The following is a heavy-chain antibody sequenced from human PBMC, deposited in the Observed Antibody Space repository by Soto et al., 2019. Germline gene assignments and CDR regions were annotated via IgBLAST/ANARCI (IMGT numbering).Heavy chain of an antibody. CDR1: GGTFRTYA. CDR3: ATTRHYFLDY. V-gene: IGHV1-69*01. CDR2: IIPIFGSA. Sequence: QVQLVQSGAEVKKPGSSVTVSCKASGGTFRTYAITWVRQAPGQGLEWMGGIIPIFGSAKYAQKFQDRVTLTSDESTSTAYMELSSLRSEVTAVYYCATTRHYFLDYWGQGTLVTVSS. D-gene: IGHD1-26*01. J-gene: IGHJ4*02.